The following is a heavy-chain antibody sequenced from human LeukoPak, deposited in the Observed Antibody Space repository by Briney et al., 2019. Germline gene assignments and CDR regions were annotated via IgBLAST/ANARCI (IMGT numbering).Heavy chain of an antibody. Sequence: ASVKVSCKASGYTFTSYYMHWVRQAPGQGLEWMAIINPSGGSTSYAQKFQGRVTMTRDTSTSTVYMELSSLRSEDTAVYYCASSYCGGDCYIDYWGQGTLVTVSS. D-gene: IGHD2-21*02. CDR3: ASSYCGGDCYIDY. CDR2: INPSGGST. V-gene: IGHV1-46*01. J-gene: IGHJ4*02. CDR1: GYTFTSYY.